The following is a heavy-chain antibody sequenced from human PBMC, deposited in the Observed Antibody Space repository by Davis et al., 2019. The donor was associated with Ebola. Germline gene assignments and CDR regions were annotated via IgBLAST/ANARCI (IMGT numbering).Heavy chain of an antibody. CDR3: AREIAAVNNHGMDV. Sequence: PSETLSLTCTVFGGSISSSDYCWGWIRQPPGKELEWIGSICYNGNTYYKPSLKSRVTISVDTSKTQFSLKVNSVTAADTAVYYCAREIAAVNNHGMDVWGQGTTVTVSS. V-gene: IGHV4-39*02. J-gene: IGHJ6*02. CDR2: ICYNGNT. D-gene: IGHD6-25*01. CDR1: GGSISSSDYC.